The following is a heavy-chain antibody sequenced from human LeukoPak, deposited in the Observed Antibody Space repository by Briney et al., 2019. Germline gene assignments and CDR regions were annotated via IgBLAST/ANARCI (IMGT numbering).Heavy chain of an antibody. CDR2: IYPGDSET. J-gene: IGHJ4*02. CDR3: ARKSRADY. CDR1: GYSFPTYW. Sequence: GEPLKISCKGSGYSFPTYWIGWVRQMPGKGLEWMGTIYPGDSETRYSPSFQGQVTISADKSISTAYLQWSRLKASDTAMYYCARKSRADYWGQGTLVTVSS. V-gene: IGHV5-51*01.